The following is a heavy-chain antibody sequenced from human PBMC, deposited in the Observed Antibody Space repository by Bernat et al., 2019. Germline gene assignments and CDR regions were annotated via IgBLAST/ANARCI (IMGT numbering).Heavy chain of an antibody. CDR3: ARHTEYCSGGSCYSAFDY. CDR1: GFTFDDYA. CDR2: ISWNSGSI. V-gene: IGHV3-9*01. Sequence: EVQLVESGGGLVQPGRSLRLSCAASGFTFDDYAMHWVRQAPGKGLDWVSGISWNSGSIGYADSVKGRFTISRDNAKNSLYLQMSSLRSEDTAVYYCARHTEYCSGGSCYSAFDYWGQGTLVTVSS. D-gene: IGHD2-15*01. J-gene: IGHJ4*02.